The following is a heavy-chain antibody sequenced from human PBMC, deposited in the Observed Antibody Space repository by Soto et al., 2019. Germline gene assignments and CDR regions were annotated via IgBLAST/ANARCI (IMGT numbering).Heavy chain of an antibody. CDR1: GYSFTTYW. J-gene: IGHJ3*02. V-gene: IGHV5-51*01. CDR3: ARAFDYYDSSVHYLRAFDM. Sequence: PGESLKISCKGSGYSFTTYWIGWVRQMPGKGLEWMGIIHPGDSDTRYSPSFQGQVTISADKSINTAYLQWSSLKASDTGMYYCARAFDYYDSSVHYLRAFDMWGQGTIVTVAS. D-gene: IGHD3-22*01. CDR2: IHPGDSDT.